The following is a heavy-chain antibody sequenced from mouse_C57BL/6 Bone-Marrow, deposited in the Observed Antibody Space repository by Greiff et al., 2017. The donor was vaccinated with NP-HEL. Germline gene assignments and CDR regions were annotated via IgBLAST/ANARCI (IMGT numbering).Heavy chain of an antibody. CDR2: ISDGGSYT. D-gene: IGHD1-1*01. CDR1: GFTFSSYA. Sequence: EVNVVESGGGLVKPGGSLKLSCAASGFTFSSYAMSWVRQTPEKRLEWVATISDGGSYTYYPDNVKGRFTISRDNAKNNLYLQMSHLKSEDTAMYYCARNYYGYYFDYWGQGTTLTVSS. V-gene: IGHV5-4*03. CDR3: ARNYYGYYFDY. J-gene: IGHJ2*01.